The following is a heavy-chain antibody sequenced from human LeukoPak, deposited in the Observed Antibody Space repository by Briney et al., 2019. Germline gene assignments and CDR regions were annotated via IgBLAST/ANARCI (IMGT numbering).Heavy chain of an antibody. D-gene: IGHD1-26*01. V-gene: IGHV4-38-2*02. Sequence: SETLSLTCSVSGYSISSGYYWGWIRQAPDKGLEWIGTIYHSGNTHFNPSLRSRVTISVDTPKNQFSLKMNSVTAADSATYYCARDVNGSYLGYFDYWGQGTLVTVSS. CDR1: GYSISSGYY. CDR3: ARDVNGSYLGYFDY. CDR2: IYHSGNT. J-gene: IGHJ4*02.